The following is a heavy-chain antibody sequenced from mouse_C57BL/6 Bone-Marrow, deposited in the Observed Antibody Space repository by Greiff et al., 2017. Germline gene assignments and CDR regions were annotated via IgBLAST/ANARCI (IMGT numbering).Heavy chain of an antibody. Sequence: VQLQQSGPELVKPGASVKISCKASGYAFSSSWMNWVKQRPGKGLEWIGRIYPGDGDTNYNGKFKGKATLTADKSSSTAHRKLSRLTSEDSAVYCCGNLGRGAMDYWGQGTSVTVSS. D-gene: IGHD2-10*02. CDR1: GYAFSSSW. V-gene: IGHV1-82*01. J-gene: IGHJ4*01. CDR3: GNLGRGAMDY. CDR2: IYPGDGDT.